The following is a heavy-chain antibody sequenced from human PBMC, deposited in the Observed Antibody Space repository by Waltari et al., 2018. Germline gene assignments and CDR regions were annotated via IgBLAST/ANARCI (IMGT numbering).Heavy chain of an antibody. CDR1: GFTVSSNY. CDR2: MYSGGST. V-gene: IGHV3-66*03. D-gene: IGHD3-16*01. Sequence: EVQLVESGGGLIQPGGSLRLSCAASGFTVSSNYMSWVRQAPGKGVGWVSVMYSGGSTYYADSVKCRFTSSRDNSKNTLYLQMTSLKAEDTAVYYCVKDGPGAGWGDYDYWGQGTLVTVSS. J-gene: IGHJ4*02. CDR3: VKDGPGAGWGDYDY.